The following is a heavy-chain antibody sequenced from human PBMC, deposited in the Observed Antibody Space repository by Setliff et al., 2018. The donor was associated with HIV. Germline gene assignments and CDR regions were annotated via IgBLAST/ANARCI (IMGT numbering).Heavy chain of an antibody. D-gene: IGHD3-10*01. V-gene: IGHV5-51*01. Sequence: GESLKISCKGSGYSFTSYWIGWVRQMPGKGLEWMGIIYPGDSDTRYSPSFQGQVTISADKSISTAYLQWSSLKASDTAMYYCARHAYYGSGSYGPTFPPPLIYWGQGTLVTVSS. CDR1: GYSFTSYW. J-gene: IGHJ4*02. CDR2: IYPGDSDT. CDR3: ARHAYYGSGSYGPTFPPPLIY.